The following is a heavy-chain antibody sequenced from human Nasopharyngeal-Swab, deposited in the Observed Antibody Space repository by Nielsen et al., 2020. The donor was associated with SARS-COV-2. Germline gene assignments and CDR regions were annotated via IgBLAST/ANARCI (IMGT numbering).Heavy chain of an antibody. Sequence: GESLKISCAASGCTFSSYAMSWVRQAPGKGLEWVSAISGSGGSTYYADSVKGRFTISRDKSKNTLYLQMNSLRAEDTAVYYCAKSSHYGSEYYYYYYMDVWGKGTTVTVSS. CDR3: AKSSHYGSEYYYYYYMDV. V-gene: IGHV3-23*01. D-gene: IGHD3-10*01. J-gene: IGHJ6*03. CDR2: ISGSGGST. CDR1: GCTFSSYA.